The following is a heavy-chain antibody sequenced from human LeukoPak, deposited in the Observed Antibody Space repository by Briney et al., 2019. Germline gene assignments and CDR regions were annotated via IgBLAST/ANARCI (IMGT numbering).Heavy chain of an antibody. CDR3: ARDLDPAYSSGWYYFDY. CDR1: GYTFTSYG. V-gene: IGHV1-3*01. CDR2: INAGNGNT. Sequence: ASVKVSCKASGYTFTSYGISWVRQAPGQRLEWMGWINAGNGNTKYSQKFQGRVTITRDTSASTAYMELSSLRSEDTAVYYCARDLDPAYSSGWYYFDYWGQGTLVTVSS. J-gene: IGHJ4*02. D-gene: IGHD6-19*01.